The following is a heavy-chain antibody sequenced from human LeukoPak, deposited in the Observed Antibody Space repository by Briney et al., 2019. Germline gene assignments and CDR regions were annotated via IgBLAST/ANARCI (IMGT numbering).Heavy chain of an antibody. Sequence: ASVKVSCKASGYTFTSYDINWVRQATGQGLEWMGWMSPNSGNTGYAQKFQGRVTMTRNTSISTAYMELSSLRSEDTAVYYCARFYSSRWDPFDYWGQGTLVTVSS. CDR2: MSPNSGNT. CDR1: GYTFTSYD. D-gene: IGHD6-13*01. J-gene: IGHJ4*02. CDR3: ARFYSSRWDPFDY. V-gene: IGHV1-8*01.